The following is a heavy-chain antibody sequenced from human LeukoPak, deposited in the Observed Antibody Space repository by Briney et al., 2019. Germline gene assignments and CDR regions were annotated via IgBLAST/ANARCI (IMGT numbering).Heavy chain of an antibody. CDR3: ARDGFITMVRGVIDYYYYGMDV. CDR1: GYTFTSYG. J-gene: IGHJ6*02. CDR2: ISAYNGNT. D-gene: IGHD3-10*01. Sequence: ASVKVSCKASGYTFTSYGISWVRQAPGQGLEWMGWISAYNGNTNYAQKLQGRVTMTTDTSTSTAYMELRSLRSDDTAVYYCARDGFITMVRGVIDYYYYGMDVWGQGTTVTVSS. V-gene: IGHV1-18*01.